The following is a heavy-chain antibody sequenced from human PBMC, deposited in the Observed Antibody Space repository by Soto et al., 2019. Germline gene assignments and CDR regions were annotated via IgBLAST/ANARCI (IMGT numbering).Heavy chain of an antibody. V-gene: IGHV1-18*01. CDR1: GYTFTSYG. CDR3: AREGDVPYYYYGMDV. Sequence: QVHLVQSVAEVKKPGASVKVSCKTSGYTFTSYGISWVRQAPGQGLEWLGWISGYDGRTNLAQKVQDRVTMTTDTSTSTVYMELRSLISDDTAVYYCAREGDVPYYYYGMDVWGQGTTVTVSS. CDR2: ISGYDGRT. J-gene: IGHJ6*02. D-gene: IGHD2-21*02.